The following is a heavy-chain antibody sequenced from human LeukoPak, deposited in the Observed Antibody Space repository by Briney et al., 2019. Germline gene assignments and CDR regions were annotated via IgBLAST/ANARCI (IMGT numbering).Heavy chain of an antibody. CDR1: GGSISSGGYY. Sequence: PSQTLSLTCTVSGGSISSGGYYWSWIRQHPGKGLEWIGYINYSGSTYYNPSLKSRVTISVDTSKNQFSLKLSSVTAADTAVYYCARDISYSSSPAFDIWGQGAMVTVSS. CDR3: ARDISYSSSPAFDI. CDR2: INYSGST. V-gene: IGHV4-31*03. D-gene: IGHD6-13*01. J-gene: IGHJ3*02.